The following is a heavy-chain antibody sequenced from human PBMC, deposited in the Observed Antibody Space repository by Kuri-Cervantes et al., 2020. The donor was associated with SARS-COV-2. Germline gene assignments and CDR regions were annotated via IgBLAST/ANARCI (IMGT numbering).Heavy chain of an antibody. J-gene: IGHJ4*02. D-gene: IGHD3-10*01. CDR1: GFTFSSYS. V-gene: IGHV3-21*01. CDR2: ISSSSSYI. CDR3: ARDQAYYYGSGSYYFDY. Sequence: GESLKISCAASGFTFSSYSMNWVRQAPGKGLELVSSISSSSSYIYYADSVKGRFTISRDNAKNSLYLQMNSLRAEDTAVYYCARDQAYYYGSGSYYFDYWGQGTLVTVSS.